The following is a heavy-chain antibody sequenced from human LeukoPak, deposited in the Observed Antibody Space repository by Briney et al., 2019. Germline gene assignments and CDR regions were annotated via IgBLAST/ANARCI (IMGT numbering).Heavy chain of an antibody. V-gene: IGHV3-23*01. Sequence: GGSLRLSCAASGFTFSSYAMSWVRQAPGKGLEWVSIINKSGGSTNYADSVKGRFTISRDNSENTLYLQMNSLRAEDTAVYYCAREAQYSHWFDPWGQGTLVTVSS. J-gene: IGHJ5*02. D-gene: IGHD1-26*01. CDR1: GFTFSSYA. CDR2: INKSGGST. CDR3: AREAQYSHWFDP.